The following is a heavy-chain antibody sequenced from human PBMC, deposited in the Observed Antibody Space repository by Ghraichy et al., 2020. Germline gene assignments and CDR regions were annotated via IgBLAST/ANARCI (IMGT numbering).Heavy chain of an antibody. Sequence: ESLNISCAVSGGSISSSRYYWGWIRQPPGKGLEWIGSIYYSGSTFYNPSLKSRVTISVDTSRDHFSLKLTSVTAADTAVYHCASAAYDFWSGDYDYWGQGTLVTVSS. CDR2: IYYSGST. CDR3: ASAAYDFWSGDYDY. CDR1: GGSISSSRYY. J-gene: IGHJ4*02. V-gene: IGHV4-39*02. D-gene: IGHD3-3*01.